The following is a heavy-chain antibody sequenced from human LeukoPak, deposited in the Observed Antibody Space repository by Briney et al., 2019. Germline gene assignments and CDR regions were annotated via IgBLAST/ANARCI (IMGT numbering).Heavy chain of an antibody. Sequence: GGALILSCAASGFTYSHYWRHWVRQAPGQGLEGGGVIWSDATEKYYGDAVKGRFTISRDNSRNTLYLQMNSLRAEDTAVYYCAKDAQRGFDYSNSLEYWGQGTLVTVSS. V-gene: IGHV3-33*06. CDR1: GFTYSHYW. D-gene: IGHD4-11*01. CDR3: AKDAQRGFDYSNSLEY. CDR2: IWSDATEK. J-gene: IGHJ4*02.